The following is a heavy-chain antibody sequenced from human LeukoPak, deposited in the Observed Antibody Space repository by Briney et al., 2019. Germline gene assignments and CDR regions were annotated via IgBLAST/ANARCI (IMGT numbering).Heavy chain of an antibody. Sequence: GGSLRLSCAASGITFSSCATSWVRQAPGKGLEWVSGTSGSGGITYYADSVKGRFTISRDNSKNTLFLRMNSLRVEDTAVYYCAKVAISGSGSYYTVRGLDYWGQGTLVTVSS. D-gene: IGHD3-10*01. CDR2: TSGSGGIT. V-gene: IGHV3-23*01. CDR3: AKVAISGSGSYYTVRGLDY. J-gene: IGHJ4*02. CDR1: GITFSSCA.